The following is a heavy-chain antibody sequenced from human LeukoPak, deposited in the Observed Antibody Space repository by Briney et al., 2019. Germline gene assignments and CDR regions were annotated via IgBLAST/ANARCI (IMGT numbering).Heavy chain of an antibody. J-gene: IGHJ6*03. CDR3: SSGNVHYYYIDV. Sequence: PGGSLRLSCTASGFTFGDYAMSWVRQAPGRGLEWVGFIRSKAYGGTTEYAASVKGRFTISRDDSKSIAYLQMNSLKTEDTAVYYCSSGNVHYYYIDVWGKGTTVTISS. CDR1: GFTFGDYA. V-gene: IGHV3-49*04. CDR2: IRSKAYGGTT. D-gene: IGHD3-10*02.